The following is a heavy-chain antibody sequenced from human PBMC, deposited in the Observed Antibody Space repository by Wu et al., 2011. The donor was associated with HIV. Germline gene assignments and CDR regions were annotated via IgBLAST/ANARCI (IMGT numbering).Heavy chain of an antibody. CDR1: GFTFPSYG. Sequence: QVQLVQSGAEVKKPGASVKVSCKASGFTFPSYGISWVRQAPGQGLEWMGWISAYNANTNVAQNLKGRVSLTTDTSTSTAYMELRSLRSDDTAVYYCARDGSSWSYWGQGTLVTVSS. CDR2: ISAYNANT. V-gene: IGHV1-18*01. CDR3: ARDGSSWSY. J-gene: IGHJ4*02. D-gene: IGHD6-13*01.